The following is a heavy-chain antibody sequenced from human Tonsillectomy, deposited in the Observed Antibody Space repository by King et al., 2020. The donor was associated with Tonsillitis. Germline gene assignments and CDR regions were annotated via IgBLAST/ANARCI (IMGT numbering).Heavy chain of an antibody. CDR3: AKDRRGRWELLQEYYFDY. CDR2: IRYDGDYE. J-gene: IGHJ4*02. D-gene: IGHD1-26*01. CDR1: GFTFSRYG. Sequence: VQLVESGGGVVQPGGSLRLSCAASGFTFSRYGMHWVRQAPGNGLEWVAFIRYDGDYEYYEDSVKGRFTISRDNSKNTLFLQMNSLRAEYTAVYYCAKDRRGRWELLQEYYFDYWGQGTLVTVSS. V-gene: IGHV3-30*02.